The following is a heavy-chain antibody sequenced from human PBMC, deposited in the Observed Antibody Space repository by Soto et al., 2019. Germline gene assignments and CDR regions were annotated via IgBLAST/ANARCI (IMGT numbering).Heavy chain of an antibody. V-gene: IGHV3-30*04. CDR3: AREGGFPQDLYYYGMDV. D-gene: IGHD5-12*01. J-gene: IGHJ6*02. CDR2: ISYDGKKR. CDR1: GLVFSSYG. Sequence: QVHLVESGGGVVQPGASLRLSCEASGLVFSSYGMHWVRQGPGKGLEWVATISYDGKKRFYTQSVQGRFTIYRDNSKNTVTLQMHSLRDEDTALYYCAREGGFPQDLYYYGMDVWGQGTTVTVSS.